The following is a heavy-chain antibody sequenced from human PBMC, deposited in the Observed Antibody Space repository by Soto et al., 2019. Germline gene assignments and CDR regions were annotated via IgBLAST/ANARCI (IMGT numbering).Heavy chain of an antibody. J-gene: IGHJ6*02. CDR2: ISAYNGNT. CDR1: GYTFTSYG. V-gene: IGHV1-18*04. D-gene: IGHD4-17*01. Sequence: SVKVSCKASGYTFTSYGISWVRQAPGQGLEWMGWISAYNGNTNYAQKLQGRVTMTTDTSTSTAYMELRSLRSDDTAVYYCARDRDYGDNRYYYYGMDVWGQGTTVTVSS. CDR3: ARDRDYGDNRYYYYGMDV.